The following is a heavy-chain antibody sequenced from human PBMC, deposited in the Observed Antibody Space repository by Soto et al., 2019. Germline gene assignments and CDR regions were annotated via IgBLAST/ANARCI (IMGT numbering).Heavy chain of an antibody. V-gene: IGHV4-31*03. D-gene: IGHD5-12*01. Sequence: PSETLSLTCTVSGGSISSGGYYWSWIRQHPGKGLEWIGYIYYSGSTYYNPSLKSRVTISVDTSKNQFSLKLSSVTTADTAVYYCARGRGYSGYDAFDIWGQGTMVTVSS. CDR1: GGSISSGGYY. CDR3: ARGRGYSGYDAFDI. CDR2: IYYSGST. J-gene: IGHJ3*02.